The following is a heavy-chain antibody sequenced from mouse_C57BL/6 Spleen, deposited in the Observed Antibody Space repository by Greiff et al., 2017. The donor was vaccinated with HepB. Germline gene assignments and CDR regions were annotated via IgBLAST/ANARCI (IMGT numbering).Heavy chain of an antibody. Sequence: QVQLQQPGAELVKPGASVKVSCKASGYNFTSYWMHWVKQRHGQGLEWIGRIHPSDSDTNYNQKFKGKATLTVDKSSSTAYMQLSSLTSEDSAVYYCAADSSGDVGFAYWGQGTLVTVSA. V-gene: IGHV1-74*01. D-gene: IGHD3-2*02. CDR2: IHPSDSDT. J-gene: IGHJ3*01. CDR3: AADSSGDVGFAY. CDR1: GYNFTSYW.